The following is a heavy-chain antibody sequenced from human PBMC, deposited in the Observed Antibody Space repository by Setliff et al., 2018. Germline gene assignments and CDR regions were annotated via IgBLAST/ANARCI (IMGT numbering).Heavy chain of an antibody. V-gene: IGHV4-59*11. CDR3: ARLRKSTPHWYFDL. Sequence: SETLSLTCTVSGVSISSHYWSWVRQPPGKGLECIGDIYYTGSTKYNPSLWSRLTMSIDTSKKQLSLRLTSVSAADTAVYYCARLRKSTPHWYFDLWGRGTLVTVSS. CDR2: IYYTGST. J-gene: IGHJ2*01. CDR1: GVSISSHY.